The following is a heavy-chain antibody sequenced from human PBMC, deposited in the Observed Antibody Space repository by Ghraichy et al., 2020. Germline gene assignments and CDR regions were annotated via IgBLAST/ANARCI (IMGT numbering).Heavy chain of an antibody. CDR2: IYYSGST. CDR1: GGSISSSSYY. V-gene: IGHV4-39*01. CDR3: ASYIRFLEWLSEAYYYYGMDV. D-gene: IGHD3-3*01. J-gene: IGHJ6*02. Sequence: SQTLSLTCTVSGGSISSSSYYWGWIRQPPGKGLEWIGSIYYSGSTYYNPSLKSRVTISVDTSKNQFSLKLSSVTAADTAVYYCASYIRFLEWLSEAYYYYGMDVWGQGTTVTVSS.